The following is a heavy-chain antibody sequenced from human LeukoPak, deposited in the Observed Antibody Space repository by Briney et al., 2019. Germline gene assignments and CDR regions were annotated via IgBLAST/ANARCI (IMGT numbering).Heavy chain of an antibody. CDR2: IKQDGSEK. CDR3: ARDFQSQVQLWFEYYYYMDV. D-gene: IGHD5-18*01. V-gene: IGHV3-7*01. Sequence: GGSLRLSCAASGFTFSSYWMSWVRQAPGKGLEWVANIKQDGSEKYYVDSVKGRFTISRDNAKNSLYLQMNSLRAEDTAVYYCARDFQSQVQLWFEYYYYMDVWGKGTTVTVSS. J-gene: IGHJ6*03. CDR1: GFTFSSYW.